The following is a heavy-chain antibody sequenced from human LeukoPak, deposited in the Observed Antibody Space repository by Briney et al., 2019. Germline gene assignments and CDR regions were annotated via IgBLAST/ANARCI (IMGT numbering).Heavy chain of an antibody. Sequence: SSVKVSCKASGGTFSSYAISWVRQAPGQGLEWMGGIIPIFGTANYAQKFQGRVTITADESTSTAYMELSSLRSEDTAVYYCATADYGDYVLSEWGQGTLVTVSS. D-gene: IGHD4-17*01. CDR3: ATADYGDYVLSE. CDR1: GGTFSSYA. CDR2: IIPIFGTA. V-gene: IGHV1-69*01. J-gene: IGHJ4*02.